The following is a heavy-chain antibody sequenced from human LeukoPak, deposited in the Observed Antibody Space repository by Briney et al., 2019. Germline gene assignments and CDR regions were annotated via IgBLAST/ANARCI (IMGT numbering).Heavy chain of an antibody. CDR1: GGSISSGGYY. D-gene: IGHD1-26*01. CDR2: IYYSGST. V-gene: IGHV4-31*03. J-gene: IGHJ6*03. CDR3: ARGSATRYYYYMDV. Sequence: SETLSLTCTVSGGSISSGGYYWSWIRQHPGKGLEWIGYIYYSGSTYYNPSLKSRVTISVDTSKNQFSLKLSSVTAAGTAVYYCARGSATRYYYYMDVWGKGTTVTVSS.